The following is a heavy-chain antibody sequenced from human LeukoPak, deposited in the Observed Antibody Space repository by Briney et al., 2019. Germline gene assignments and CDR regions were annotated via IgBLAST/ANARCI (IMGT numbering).Heavy chain of an antibody. D-gene: IGHD6-13*01. Sequence: SETLSLTCTVSGGSISSYYWSWIRQPAGKGLEWIGRIYTSGSTNYNPSLKSRVTMSVDTSKNQFSLKLSSVTAADTAVYYCARDPHFGIAAAGNWFDPWGQGTLVTVSS. J-gene: IGHJ5*02. CDR3: ARDPHFGIAAAGNWFDP. CDR2: IYTSGST. V-gene: IGHV4-4*07. CDR1: GGSISSYY.